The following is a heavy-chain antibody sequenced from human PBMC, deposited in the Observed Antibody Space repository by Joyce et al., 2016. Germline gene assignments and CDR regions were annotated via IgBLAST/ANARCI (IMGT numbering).Heavy chain of an antibody. D-gene: IGHD1-1*01. Sequence: EVQLVESGGGLVQPGGSLRLFCVASGLTFSDYSMNWVRQAPGKGLEWVSYINSGSSSKYYADSVKGRFTISRDNAKNSLYLQMNSLGAEDTAVYYCAVRAGTYSFDCWGQGTLVTVSS. CDR1: GLTFSDYS. J-gene: IGHJ4*02. CDR3: AVRAGTYSFDC. V-gene: IGHV3-48*04. CDR2: INSGSSSK.